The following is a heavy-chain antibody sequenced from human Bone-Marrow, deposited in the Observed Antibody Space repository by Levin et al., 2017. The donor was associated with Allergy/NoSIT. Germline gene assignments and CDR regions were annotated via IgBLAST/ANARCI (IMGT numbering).Heavy chain of an antibody. D-gene: IGHD6-19*01. Sequence: PGGSLRLSCAASGFTFSSYAMNWVRQAPGKGLEWVSVSSSSGSNTHYADSVKGRFTISRDNSKNTLYLQMNSLRVEDTALYYCAKDMGLEVAGGDWTPFDYWGQGTLVTVSS. J-gene: IGHJ4*02. CDR1: GFTFSSYA. CDR2: SSSSGSNT. V-gene: IGHV3-23*01. CDR3: AKDMGLEVAGGDWTPFDY.